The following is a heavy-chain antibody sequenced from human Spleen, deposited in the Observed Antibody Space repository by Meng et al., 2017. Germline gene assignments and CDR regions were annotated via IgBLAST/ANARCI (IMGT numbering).Heavy chain of an antibody. CDR2: ISYRGIS. D-gene: IGHD5-24*01. V-gene: IGHV4-30-4*01. CDR1: AGSISRGDYY. CDR3: ARVETATTNPYFDY. J-gene: IGHJ4*02. Sequence: QVQLQESGPGLVKPSQTLSLTCTVSAGSISRGDYYWNWIRQPPGKGLEWIGNISYRGISHYNPSLRSRLTISVDTSKNQFSLILTSVTAADTAVYFCARVETATTNPYFDYWGQGTLVTVSS.